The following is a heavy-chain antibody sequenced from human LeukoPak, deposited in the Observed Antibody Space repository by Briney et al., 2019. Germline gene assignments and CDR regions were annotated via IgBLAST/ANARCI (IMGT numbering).Heavy chain of an antibody. CDR1: GGSISSYY. CDR2: ISYSGST. V-gene: IGHV4-59*01. Sequence: KPSETLSLTCTASGGSISSYYWSWIRQPPGKGLEWIGYISYSGSTNYNPSLKSRVSISVETSKNQFSLKLSSVTAADTAVYYCARGNWNYASFWFDPWGQGTLVTVSS. CDR3: ARGNWNYASFWFDP. D-gene: IGHD1-7*01. J-gene: IGHJ5*02.